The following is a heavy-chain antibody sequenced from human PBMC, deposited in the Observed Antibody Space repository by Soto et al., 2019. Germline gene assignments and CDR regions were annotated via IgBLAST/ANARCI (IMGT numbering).Heavy chain of an antibody. CDR2: IYWDDGK. D-gene: IGHD1-26*01. Sequence: QITLKESGPTLVKPTQTLTLTCTFSGFSLITSGVGVGWIRQPPGKALEWLALIYWDDGKRFSTSLKSRLTVTKDTSRKQVALTMTNLDPVEPTSYYYAHTPPGSSPWDYWGQGSLVTVS. V-gene: IGHV2-5*02. CDR1: GFSLITSGVG. CDR3: AHTPPGSSPWDY. J-gene: IGHJ4*02.